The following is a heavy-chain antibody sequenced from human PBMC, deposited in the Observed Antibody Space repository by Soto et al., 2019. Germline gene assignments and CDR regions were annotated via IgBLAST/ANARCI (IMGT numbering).Heavy chain of an antibody. D-gene: IGHD2-21*02. CDR3: AKDIGVTDYYYYGMDV. CDR2: ISWNSGSI. J-gene: IGHJ6*02. CDR1: GFTFDDYA. V-gene: IGHV3-9*01. Sequence: EVQLVESGGGLVQPGRSLRLSCAASGFTFDDYAMHWVRQAPGKGLEWVSGISWNSGSIDYADSVKSRFTISRDNAKNSLYLQMNSLRAEDTALYYCAKDIGVTDYYYYGMDVWGQVTTVTVSS.